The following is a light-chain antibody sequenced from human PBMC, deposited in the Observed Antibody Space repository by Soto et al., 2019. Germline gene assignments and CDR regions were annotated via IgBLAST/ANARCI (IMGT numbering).Light chain of an antibody. CDR1: QSINAY. V-gene: IGKV1-39*01. Sequence: DIQMTQSPSSLSASVGDTVTISCRASQSINAYLNWYQQKPGKAPKLLIFAPSALQSGVPARFSGSGSGTDFTLTISSLQPEDCATYYCQQSYDTSFAFGPGTKVDIK. CDR3: QQSYDTSFA. J-gene: IGKJ3*01. CDR2: APS.